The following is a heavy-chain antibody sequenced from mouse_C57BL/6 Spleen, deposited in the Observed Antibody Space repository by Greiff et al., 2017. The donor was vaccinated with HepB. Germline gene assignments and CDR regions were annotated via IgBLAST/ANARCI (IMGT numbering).Heavy chain of an antibody. J-gene: IGHJ3*01. D-gene: IGHD1-1*01. CDR2: IYPGSGST. Sequence: KQSGAELVKPGASVKMSCKASGYTFTSYWITWVKQRPGQGLEWIGDIYPGSGSTNYNEKFKSKATLTVDTSSSTAYMQLSSLTSEDSAVYYCARPGNYGSSPFAYWGQGTLVTVSA. CDR3: ARPGNYGSSPFAY. V-gene: IGHV1-55*01. CDR1: GYTFTSYW.